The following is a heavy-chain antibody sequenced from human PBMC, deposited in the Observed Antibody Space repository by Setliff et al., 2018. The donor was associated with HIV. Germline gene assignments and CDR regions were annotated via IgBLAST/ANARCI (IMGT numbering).Heavy chain of an antibody. V-gene: IGHV4-4*09. CDR2: IYTSRGT. Sequence: SETLSLTCTVSGGPISGYHWNWLRQTPGKGLEWIGYIYTSRGTNYNHSLRTRVIISVDTSNQFSLKLSSVTAADAAVYYCARSPSYRSSWEYYFDYWGQGRLVTVSS. J-gene: IGHJ4*02. D-gene: IGHD6-13*01. CDR1: GGPISGYH. CDR3: ARSPSYRSSWEYYFDY.